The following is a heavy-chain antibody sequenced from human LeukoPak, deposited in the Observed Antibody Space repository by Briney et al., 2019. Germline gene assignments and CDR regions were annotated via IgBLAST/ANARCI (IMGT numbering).Heavy chain of an antibody. CDR1: GGSISSGGYS. J-gene: IGHJ5*02. D-gene: IGHD4-17*01. CDR2: IYHSGST. Sequence: SETLSFTCAVSGGSISSGGYSWSWIRQPPGKGLEWIGYIYHSGSTYYNPSLKSRVTISVDRSKNQFSLKLSSVTAADTAVYYCARYKDYGDYHWFDPWGQGTLVTVSS. CDR3: ARYKDYGDYHWFDP. V-gene: IGHV4-30-2*01.